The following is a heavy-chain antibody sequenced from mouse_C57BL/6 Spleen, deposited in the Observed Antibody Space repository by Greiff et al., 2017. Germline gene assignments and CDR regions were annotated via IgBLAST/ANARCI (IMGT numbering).Heavy chain of an antibody. CDR1: GYTFTDYE. J-gene: IGHJ2*01. CDR3: TTAFTTVVATDFDY. V-gene: IGHV1-15*01. CDR2: IDPETGGT. D-gene: IGHD1-1*01. Sequence: QVQLQQSGAELVRPGASVTLSCKASGYTFTDYEMHWVKQTPVHGLEWIGAIDPETGGTSYNQKFKGMAILTADKSTSTAYMELRSLTSEDSAVYYCTTAFTTVVATDFDYWGQGTTLTVSS.